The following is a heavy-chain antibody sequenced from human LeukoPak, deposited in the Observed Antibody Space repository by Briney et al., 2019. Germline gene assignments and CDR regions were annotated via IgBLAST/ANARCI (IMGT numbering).Heavy chain of an antibody. CDR3: AKGGLYYYDSSGYFDY. D-gene: IGHD3-22*01. CDR1: GFTFSNYW. J-gene: IGHJ4*02. V-gene: IGHV3-7*03. CDR2: INRDGSER. Sequence: GALRLSCAASGFTFSNYWMTWVRQAPGKGLEWVANINRDGSERYYVDSVKGRFTISRDDAKSSLYLQMNSLRAEDTAVYYCAKGGLYYYDSSGYFDYWGQGTLVTVSS.